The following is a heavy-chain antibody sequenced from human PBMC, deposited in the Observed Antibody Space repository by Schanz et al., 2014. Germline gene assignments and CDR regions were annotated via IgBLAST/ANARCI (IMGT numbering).Heavy chain of an antibody. CDR1: GFTVSSNH. J-gene: IGHJ4*02. Sequence: EGQLAESGGGLVQPGGSLRLSCAVSGFTVSSNHMSWVRQAPGKVLEWVGFIRSKAYGGTKEYAASVKGRFTISRDDSKNSLYLQMNSLKTEDTAMYYCARRASCSRIGCPFDSWGQGTLXTVSS. CDR2: IRSKAYGGTK. V-gene: IGHV3-72*01. D-gene: IGHD2-2*01. CDR3: ARRASCSRIGCPFDS.